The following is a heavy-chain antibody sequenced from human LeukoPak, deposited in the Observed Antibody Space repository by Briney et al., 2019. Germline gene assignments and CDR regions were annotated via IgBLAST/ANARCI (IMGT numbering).Heavy chain of an antibody. CDR2: IYTSGST. CDR1: GGSISSGSYY. D-gene: IGHD3-22*01. Sequence: PSQTLSLTCTVSGGSISSGSYYWSWIRQPAGKRLEWIGRIYTSGSTYYNPSLKSRVTISVDTSKNQFSLKLSSVTAADTAVYYCARDDSSGYYYRIQRAFDYWGQGTLVTVSS. V-gene: IGHV4-61*02. CDR3: ARDDSSGYYYRIQRAFDY. J-gene: IGHJ4*02.